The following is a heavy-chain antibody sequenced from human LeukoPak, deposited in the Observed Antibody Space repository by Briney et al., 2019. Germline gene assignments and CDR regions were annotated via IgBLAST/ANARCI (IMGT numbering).Heavy chain of an antibody. CDR2: IGVSGGST. CDR1: GFTFSGYA. D-gene: IGHD3-22*01. V-gene: IGHV3-23*01. CDR3: AKGYYDSTGYPLRPSFDY. J-gene: IGHJ4*02. Sequence: GGSLRLSCAASGFTFSGYAMTWVRPAPGKGREWVSTIGVSGGSTFHADSVKGRFTNSRDNSKNTLYLQMNSLRVEDTAVYYCAKGYYDSTGYPLRPSFDYWGQGTLVTVSS.